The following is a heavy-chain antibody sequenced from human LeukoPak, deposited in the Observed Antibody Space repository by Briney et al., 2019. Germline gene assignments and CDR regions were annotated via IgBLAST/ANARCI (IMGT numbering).Heavy chain of an antibody. CDR1: GYTFTSYD. D-gene: IGHD3-22*01. CDR2: MNPNSGNT. CDR3: ARQKEGNYYDSSGYYYSLAPDY. Sequence: GASVKVSCKASGYTFTSYDINWVRQATGQGLEWMGWMNPNSGNTGYAQKFQGRVTMTRNTSISTAYMELSSLRSEDTAVYYCARQKEGNYYDSSGYYYSLAPDYWGQGTLVTVSS. V-gene: IGHV1-8*01. J-gene: IGHJ4*02.